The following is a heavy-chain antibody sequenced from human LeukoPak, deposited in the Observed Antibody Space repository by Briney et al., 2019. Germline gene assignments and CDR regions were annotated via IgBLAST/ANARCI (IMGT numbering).Heavy chain of an antibody. J-gene: IGHJ4*02. CDR2: INPNGGGT. Sequence: ASVKVSCKASGYTFTGYYIHWVRQAPGQGLEWMAWINPNGGGTNYAQKFQGRVAVTRDSSISTAYMELSGLTSDDTAVFYCARGTGAPNYFDYWGQGTLVTVSS. D-gene: IGHD7-27*01. V-gene: IGHV1-2*02. CDR3: ARGTGAPNYFDY. CDR1: GYTFTGYY.